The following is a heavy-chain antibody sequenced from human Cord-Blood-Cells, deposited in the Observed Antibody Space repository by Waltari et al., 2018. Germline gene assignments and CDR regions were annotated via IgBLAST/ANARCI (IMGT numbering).Heavy chain of an antibody. CDR1: GFTFSSYW. J-gene: IGHJ4*02. CDR3: ARDHDYGDYYFDY. Sequence: EVQLVESGGGLVQPGGSLRLSCAASGFTFSSYWMSWVRQAPGKGLEWVANIKQDGSWKYYVDSVKGRFTISRDNAKNSLYLQMNSLRAEDTAVYYCARDHDYGDYYFDYWGQGTLVTVSS. CDR2: IKQDGSWK. D-gene: IGHD4-17*01. V-gene: IGHV3-7*01.